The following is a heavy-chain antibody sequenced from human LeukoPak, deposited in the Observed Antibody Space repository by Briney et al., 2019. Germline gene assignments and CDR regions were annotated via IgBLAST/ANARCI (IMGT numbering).Heavy chain of an antibody. V-gene: IGHV1-2*02. Sequence: APVKVSCKASGYTFTGYYMHWVRQAPGQGLEWMGWINPNSGGTNYAQKFQGRVTMTRDTSISTAYMELSRLRSDDTAVYYCARESWGNYDSSGYPDYWGQGTLVTVSS. CDR3: ARESWGNYDSSGYPDY. CDR1: GYTFTGYY. CDR2: INPNSGGT. J-gene: IGHJ4*02. D-gene: IGHD3-22*01.